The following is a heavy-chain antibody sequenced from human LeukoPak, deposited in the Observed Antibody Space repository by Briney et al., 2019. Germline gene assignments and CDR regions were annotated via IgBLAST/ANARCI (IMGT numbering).Heavy chain of an antibody. CDR2: ISYDGSNK. CDR3: AGDQIQLWSDDAFDI. CDR1: GFTFSSYA. Sequence: PGGSLRLSCAASGFTFSSYAMHWVRQAPGKGLEWVAVISYDGSNKYYADSVKGRFTISRDNSKNTLYLQMNSLRAEDTAVYYCAGDQIQLWSDDAFDIWGQGTMVTVSS. V-gene: IGHV3-30*04. D-gene: IGHD5-18*01. J-gene: IGHJ3*02.